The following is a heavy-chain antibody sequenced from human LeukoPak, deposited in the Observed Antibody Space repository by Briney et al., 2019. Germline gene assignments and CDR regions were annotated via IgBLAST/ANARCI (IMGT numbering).Heavy chain of an antibody. J-gene: IGHJ3*02. CDR3: ARDAMAITMIVIPGPFDI. CDR2: ISYDGSNI. CDR1: GFTFSSYA. V-gene: IGHV3-30-3*01. Sequence: GRSLRLSCAASGFTFSSYAMHWVRQAPGKGLEWVAVISYDGSNIYYADSVKGRFTISRDNSKNTLYLQMNSLRAEDTAVYYCARDAMAITMIVIPGPFDIWGQGTMVTVSS. D-gene: IGHD3-22*01.